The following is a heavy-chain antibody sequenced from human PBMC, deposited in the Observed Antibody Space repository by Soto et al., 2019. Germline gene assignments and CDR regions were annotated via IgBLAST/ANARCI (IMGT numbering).Heavy chain of an antibody. CDR2: INAGNGNT. J-gene: IGHJ6*03. CDR3: ARDLRVAGPYYYYYMDA. V-gene: IGHV1-3*01. Sequence: ASVKVSCKASGYTFTSYAMHWVRQAPGQRLEWMGWINAGNGNTKYSQKFQGRVTITRDTSASTAYMELSSLRSEDTAVYYCARDLRVAGPYYYYYMDAWGQGTMVTVSS. CDR1: GYTFTSYA. D-gene: IGHD6-19*01.